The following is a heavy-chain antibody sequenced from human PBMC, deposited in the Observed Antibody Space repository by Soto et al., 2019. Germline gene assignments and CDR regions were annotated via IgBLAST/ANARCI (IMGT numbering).Heavy chain of an antibody. D-gene: IGHD4-4*01. CDR1: GFTFSSYA. CDR2: ISGSGGST. V-gene: IGHV3-23*01. J-gene: IGHJ5*02. Sequence: TGGSLRLSCAASGFTFSSYAMSWVRQAPGKGLEWVSAISGSGGSTYYADSVKGRFTISRDNSKNTLYLQMNSLRAEDTAVYYCAKGMYDYSNYGWFDPWGQGTLVTVPS. CDR3: AKGMYDYSNYGWFDP.